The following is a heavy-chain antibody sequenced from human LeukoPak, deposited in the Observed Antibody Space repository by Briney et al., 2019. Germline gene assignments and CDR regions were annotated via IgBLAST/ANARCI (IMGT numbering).Heavy chain of an antibody. J-gene: IGHJ3*02. V-gene: IGHV3-43*02. CDR1: GFTFDDYA. CDR3: AKDMKDVTIFGVVIILAPLFDI. Sequence: RSGGSLRLSCAASGFTFDDYAMHWVRQAPGKGLEWVTLISGDGGSTYYADSVKGRFTISRDNSKNSLYLQMNSLRTEDTALYYCAKDMKDVTIFGVVIILAPLFDIWGQGTMVTVSS. CDR2: ISGDGGST. D-gene: IGHD3-3*01.